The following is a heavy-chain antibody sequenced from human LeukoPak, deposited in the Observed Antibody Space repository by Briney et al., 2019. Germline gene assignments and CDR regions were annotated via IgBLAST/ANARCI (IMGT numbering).Heavy chain of an antibody. CDR3: ARFLDAYSSSSHVGY. CDR2: IYYSGST. CDR1: GGSISSYY. D-gene: IGHD6-6*01. V-gene: IGHV4-59*01. Sequence: SETLSLTCTVSGGSISSYYWSWIRQPPGKGLEWIGYIYYSGSTNYNPSLNIRVTISVDTSKNQFSLKLSSVTAADTAVYYCARFLDAYSSSSHVGYWGQGTLVTVSS. J-gene: IGHJ4*02.